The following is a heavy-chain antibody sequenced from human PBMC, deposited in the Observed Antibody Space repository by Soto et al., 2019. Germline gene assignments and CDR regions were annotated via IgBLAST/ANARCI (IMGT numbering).Heavy chain of an antibody. V-gene: IGHV3-48*02. J-gene: IGHJ4*02. CDR3: AGYGSGGDYRDPFGY. D-gene: IGHD3-10*01. CDR2: ISVSSDTI. CDR1: GFSFSDHS. Sequence: EVQLVESGGGLVQRGGCLRLSCVASGFSFSDHSMNWVRQAPGKGLEWVSYISVSSDTIYYADSVKGRFTVSRDNAKNSLCLQVNWLRKEDTVVYYCAGYGSGGDYRDPFGYWGRGTLVTVSS.